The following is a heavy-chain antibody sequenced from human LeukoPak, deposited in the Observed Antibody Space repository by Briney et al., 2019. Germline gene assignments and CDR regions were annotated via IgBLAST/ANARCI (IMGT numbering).Heavy chain of an antibody. CDR1: GFTFSSYA. V-gene: IGHV3-30*04. J-gene: IGHJ6*03. CDR2: ISYDGSNK. Sequence: GGSLRLSCAASGFTFSSYAMHWVRQAPGKGLEWVAVISYDGSNKYYADSVKGRFTISRDNSKNTLYLQMNSLRAEDTAVYYCARVKTYGDYVVYYYYMDVWGKGTTVTVSS. CDR3: ARVKTYGDYVVYYYYMDV. D-gene: IGHD4-17*01.